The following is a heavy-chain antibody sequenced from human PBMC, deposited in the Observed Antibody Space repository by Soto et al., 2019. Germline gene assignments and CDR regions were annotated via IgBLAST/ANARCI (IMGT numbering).Heavy chain of an antibody. V-gene: IGHV1-46*03. CDR2: INPSGGST. J-gene: IGHJ4*02. CDR1: GYTFTSYY. Sequence: ASVKVSCKASGYTFTSYYMHWVRRAPGQGLEWMGIINPSGGSTSYAQKFQGRVTMTRDTSTSTVYMELSSLRSEDTAVYYCFIDRPPSVFGVVITPYFDYWGQGTLVTVSS. D-gene: IGHD3-3*01. CDR3: FIDRPPSVFGVVITPYFDY.